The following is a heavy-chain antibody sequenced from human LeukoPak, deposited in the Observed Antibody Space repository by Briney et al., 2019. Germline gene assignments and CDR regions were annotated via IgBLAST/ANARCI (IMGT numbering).Heavy chain of an antibody. J-gene: IGHJ1*01. Sequence: GRSLRLSCAASGFTFSSYGMHWVRQAPGKGLEWVAVLSYDGSNKYYADSVKGRFTISRDNSKNTLYLQMNSLRAEDTAVYYCAKDRNAGYCSSTSCYSLRDFQHWGQGTLVTVSS. CDR2: LSYDGSNK. D-gene: IGHD2-2*02. CDR1: GFTFSSYG. V-gene: IGHV3-30*18. CDR3: AKDRNAGYCSSTSCYSLRDFQH.